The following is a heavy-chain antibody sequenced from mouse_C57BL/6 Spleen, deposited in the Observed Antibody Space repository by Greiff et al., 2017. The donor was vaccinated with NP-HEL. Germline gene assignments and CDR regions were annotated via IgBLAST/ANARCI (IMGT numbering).Heavy chain of an antibody. J-gene: IGHJ1*03. V-gene: IGHV5-9*01. CDR1: GFTFSSYT. CDR3: ARHRVTTLVPWYFDV. CDR2: ISGGGGNT. Sequence: EVKLVESGGGLVKPGGSLKLSCAASGFTFSSYTMSWVRQTPEKRLEWVATISGGGGNTYYPDSVKGRFTISRDNAKNTLYLQMSSLRSEDTALYYCARHRVTTLVPWYFDVWGTGTTVTVSS. D-gene: IGHD1-1*01.